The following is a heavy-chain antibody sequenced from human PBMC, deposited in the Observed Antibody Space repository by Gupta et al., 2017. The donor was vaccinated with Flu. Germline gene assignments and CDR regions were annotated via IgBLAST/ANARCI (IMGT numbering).Heavy chain of an antibody. Sequence: QVQLVQSGAEVKKPGSSVKVSCKASGGTFSSYAISWVGQAPGQGLERMGGIIPIFGTANDAQKCQGRVTITGDESTSTAYLGLSSLRSEDTAVYYCAREGGGVGATSDAFDIWGQGTMVTVSS. CDR1: GGTFSSYA. CDR3: AREGGGVGATSDAFDI. J-gene: IGHJ3*02. CDR2: IIPIFGTA. V-gene: IGHV1-69*01. D-gene: IGHD1-26*01.